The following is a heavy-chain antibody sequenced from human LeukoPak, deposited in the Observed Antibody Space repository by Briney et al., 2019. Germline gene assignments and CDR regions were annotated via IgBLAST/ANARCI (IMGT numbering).Heavy chain of an antibody. CDR3: VRLKSTRGFDN. CDR1: GFTFANYA. J-gene: IGHJ4*02. Sequence: GGSLRLSCAASGFTFANYAMSWVRQAPGKGLEWVSTLSHSGGDTYYADSVKGRFSISRDNSTSTLFLQMSGLSPEDTSVYFCVRLKSTRGFDNWGQGTLVTVSS. CDR2: LSHSGGDT. D-gene: IGHD5-24*01. V-gene: IGHV3-23*01.